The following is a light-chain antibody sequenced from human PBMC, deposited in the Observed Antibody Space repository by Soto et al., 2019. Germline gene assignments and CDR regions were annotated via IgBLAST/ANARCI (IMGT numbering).Light chain of an antibody. CDR3: CSYAGSSTFFV. J-gene: IGLJ1*01. CDR1: SSDFGSYNL. CDR2: EVS. Sequence: HSVLTQPASVCGSPGQSITISCTGTSSDFGSYNLVSWYQQHPGKAPKLMIYEVSKRPSGVSNRFSGSKSGNTASLTISGLQAEDEADYYCCSYAGSSTFFVFGTGIKVTVL. V-gene: IGLV2-23*02.